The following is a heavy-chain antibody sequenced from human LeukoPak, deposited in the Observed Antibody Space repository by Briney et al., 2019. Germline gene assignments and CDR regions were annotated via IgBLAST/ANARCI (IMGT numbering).Heavy chain of an antibody. CDR1: GYTLTELS. Sequence: GASGTVSCKVSGYTLTELSMQWVRQAAGKGREWVGGFHPEDGETIYAQKFQGRVTMTEDTSTDTAYMELSSLRSEDTAVYYCATIAVAGTGSLNWFDPWGQGTLVTVSS. D-gene: IGHD6-19*01. CDR3: ATIAVAGTGSLNWFDP. V-gene: IGHV1-24*01. J-gene: IGHJ5*02. CDR2: FHPEDGET.